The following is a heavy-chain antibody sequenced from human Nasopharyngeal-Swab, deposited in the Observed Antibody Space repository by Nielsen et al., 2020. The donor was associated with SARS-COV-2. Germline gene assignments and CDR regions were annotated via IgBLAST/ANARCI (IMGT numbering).Heavy chain of an antibody. CDR3: AKKDKLQHLDAFDI. D-gene: IGHD6-13*01. CDR1: GGSISSGSYY. J-gene: IGHJ3*02. V-gene: IGHV4-61*02. CDR2: ILTNGST. Sequence: SETLSLTCTVSGGSISSGSYYWSWIRQPAGKGLEWIGRILTNGSTNYNPSLKSRITISVDTSKNQFSLRLSSVTAADTAAYYCAKKDKLQHLDAFDIWGQGTVVTVSS.